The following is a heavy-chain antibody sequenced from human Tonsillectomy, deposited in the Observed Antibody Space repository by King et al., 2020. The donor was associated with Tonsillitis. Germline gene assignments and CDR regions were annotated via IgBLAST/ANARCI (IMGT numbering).Heavy chain of an antibody. Sequence: QLVQSGGGLVQPGGSLRLSCAASGFTFSSYWMSWVRQAPGKGLEWVANIKQDGSEKYYVDSVKGRFTISRDNAKNSLYLQMNSLRAEDTAVYYCARIPVVVTASWADRNYYFDYWGQGTLVTVSS. D-gene: IGHD2-21*02. CDR3: ARIPVVVTASWADRNYYFDY. CDR1: GFTFSSYW. V-gene: IGHV3-7*01. CDR2: IKQDGSEK. J-gene: IGHJ4*02.